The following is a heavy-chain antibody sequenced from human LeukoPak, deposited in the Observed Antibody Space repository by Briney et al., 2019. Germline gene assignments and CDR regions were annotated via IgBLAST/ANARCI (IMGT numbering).Heavy chain of an antibody. CDR2: ISSSSSYI. CDR3: ARDQAYCSGGSCYSSC. J-gene: IGHJ4*02. CDR1: GFTFSSYS. D-gene: IGHD2-15*01. V-gene: IGHV3-21*01. Sequence: GGSLRLSCAASGFTFSSYSMNWVRQAPGKGLEWVSSISSSSSYIYYADSVKGRFTISRDNAKNSLYLQMNSLRAEDTAVYYCARDQAYCSGGSCYSSCWGQGTLVTVSS.